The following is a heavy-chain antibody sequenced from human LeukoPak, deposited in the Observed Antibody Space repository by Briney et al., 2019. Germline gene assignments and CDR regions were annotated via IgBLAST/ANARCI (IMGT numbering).Heavy chain of an antibody. CDR2: LSGSGGST. CDR3: AKGRCSGGSCYGRGFDY. Sequence: GGSLRLSCAASGFTFDTYAMSWVRQAPGKGLEQVSGLSGSGGSTYYADSVKGRFTISRDNAKNTLYLQMNSLRAEDTAVYYCAKGRCSGGSCYGRGFDYWGQGTLVTVSS. J-gene: IGHJ4*02. V-gene: IGHV3-23*01. CDR1: GFTFDTYA. D-gene: IGHD2-15*01.